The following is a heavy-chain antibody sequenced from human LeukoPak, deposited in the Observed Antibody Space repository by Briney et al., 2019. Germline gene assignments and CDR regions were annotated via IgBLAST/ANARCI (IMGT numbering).Heavy chain of an antibody. V-gene: IGHV3-9*01. CDR2: ISWNSGTI. Sequence: GGSLRLSCAASGFKFDDYAIHWVRQPPGKGLEWVSGISWNSGTIAYADSVKGRFTISRDNSENTLYLQMSSLRAEDTAVYYCATPTTYFHDSSAFDWGQGTLVTVSS. J-gene: IGHJ4*02. CDR3: ATPTTYFHDSSAFD. D-gene: IGHD3-22*01. CDR1: GFKFDDYA.